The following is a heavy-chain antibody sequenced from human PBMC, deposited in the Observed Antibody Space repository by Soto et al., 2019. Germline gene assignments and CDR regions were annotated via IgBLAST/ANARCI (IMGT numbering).Heavy chain of an antibody. V-gene: IGHV1-18*01. CDR2: ISAYSGNT. J-gene: IGHJ4*02. CDR1: GYSFTSYG. Sequence: APVKVSCKASGYSFTSYGISWVRQAPGQGLEWMGWISAYSGNTYYAQRLQGRVTMTTDTSTTTTYMELRSLRSDDTAVYYCAREPYGDSENYWGQGTLVTVSS. CDR3: AREPYGDSENY. D-gene: IGHD4-17*01.